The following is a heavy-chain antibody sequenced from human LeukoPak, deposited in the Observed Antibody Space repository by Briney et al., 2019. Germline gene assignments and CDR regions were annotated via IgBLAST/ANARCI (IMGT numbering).Heavy chain of an antibody. J-gene: IGHJ6*02. CDR3: ARYNSGSYSYGMDV. CDR2: IDWYDDK. D-gene: IGHD1-26*01. CDR1: GFSLSTSSMC. Sequence: SGPTLVNPTQTLTLTCTFSGFSLSTSSMCVSWIRQPPGKALEWLARIDWYDDKYYSTSLKTRLPISKDTSKNQVVLTMTNMDPVDTATYYCARYNSGSYSYGMDVWGQGTTVTVSS. V-gene: IGHV2-70*11.